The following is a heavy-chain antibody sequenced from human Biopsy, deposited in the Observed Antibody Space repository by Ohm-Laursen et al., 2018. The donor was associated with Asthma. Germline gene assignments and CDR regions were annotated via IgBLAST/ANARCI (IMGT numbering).Heavy chain of an antibody. CDR3: ARQSGQDYGDSSGFDI. CDR2: VSSDGHNK. Sequence: SLRLFCSASGFVFTQCGMHWVRQGPGKGLEWVALVSSDGHNKYYEDSVKGRFTISRDNSRKRLYLQINRLTVEDSAVYFCARQSGQDYGDSSGFDIWGQGTKVAVSS. CDR1: GFVFTQCG. D-gene: IGHD3-22*01. J-gene: IGHJ3*02. V-gene: IGHV3-30*03.